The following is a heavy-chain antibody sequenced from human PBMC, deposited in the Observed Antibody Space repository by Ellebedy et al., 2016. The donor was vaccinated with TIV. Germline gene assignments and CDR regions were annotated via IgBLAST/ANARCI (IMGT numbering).Heavy chain of an antibody. D-gene: IGHD3-22*01. CDR2: ISSSSSYI. CDR1: GFTFSSYS. V-gene: IGHV3-21*01. J-gene: IGHJ4*02. Sequence: GESLKISXAASGFTFSSYSMNWVRQAPGKGLEWVSSISSSSSYIYYADSVKGRFTISRDNAKNSLYLQMNSLRAEDTAVYYCARDQTLPGRRYDSSGYYPWWGQGTLVTVSS. CDR3: ARDQTLPGRRYDSSGYYPW.